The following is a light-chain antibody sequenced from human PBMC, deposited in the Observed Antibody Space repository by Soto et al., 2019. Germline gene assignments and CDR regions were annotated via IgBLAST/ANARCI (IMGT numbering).Light chain of an antibody. Sequence: EIVLTQSPGTLSLSPGERATLSCRASQSVGSSLSWYQQKPGQAPRLLFYGASNRATAIPDRFSGSGFGTDFTLTITRLEPEDFAVYYCQQRSSWPPITFGQGTRLEIK. CDR3: QQRSSWPPIT. J-gene: IGKJ5*01. CDR2: GAS. V-gene: IGKV3-11*01. CDR1: QSVGSS.